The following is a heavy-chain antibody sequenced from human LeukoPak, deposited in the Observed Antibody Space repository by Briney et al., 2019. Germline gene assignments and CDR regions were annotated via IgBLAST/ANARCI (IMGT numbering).Heavy chain of an antibody. J-gene: IGHJ2*01. CDR3: ARAVAVAEVYWYFDL. CDR2: INPSGGST. CDR1: GYTFTSYY. D-gene: IGHD6-19*01. Sequence: ASVKVSCKASGYTFTSYYMHWVRQAPGQGLEWMGIINPSGGSTSYAQKFQGRVTMTRDTSTSTVYMELSSLRSEDTAVYYCARAVAVAEVYWYFDLWGRGTLVTVSS. V-gene: IGHV1-46*01.